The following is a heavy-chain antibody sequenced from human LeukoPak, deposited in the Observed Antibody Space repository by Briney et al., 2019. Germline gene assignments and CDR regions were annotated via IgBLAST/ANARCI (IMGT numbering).Heavy chain of an antibody. CDR1: GYTFTSYG. D-gene: IGHD3-22*01. CDR2: SSAYNGNT. CDR3: ARDRVYDSSGSPRPFDY. V-gene: IGHV1-18*01. Sequence: GASVKLSCKAAGYTFTSYGISWGRQAPGQGLEWMGWSSAYNGNTNYAQKLQGRVTMTTDTSTSTAHMELRSLRSDDTAVYYCARDRVYDSSGSPRPFDYWGQGTLVTVSS. J-gene: IGHJ4*02.